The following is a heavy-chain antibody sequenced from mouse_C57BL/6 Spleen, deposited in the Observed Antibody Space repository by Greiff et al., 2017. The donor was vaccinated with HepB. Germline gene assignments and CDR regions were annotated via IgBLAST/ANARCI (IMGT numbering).Heavy chain of an antibody. CDR3: TTWDYGSSPFAY. J-gene: IGHJ3*01. CDR1: GFNIKDYY. D-gene: IGHD1-1*01. CDR2: IDPEDGDT. V-gene: IGHV14-1*01. Sequence: EAQLQQSGAELVRPGASVKLSCTASGFNIKDYYMHWVKQRPEQGLEWIGMIDPEDGDTEYAPKFQGKATMTADTSSNTAYLQLSSLTSEDTAVYYCTTWDYGSSPFAYWGQGTLVTVSA.